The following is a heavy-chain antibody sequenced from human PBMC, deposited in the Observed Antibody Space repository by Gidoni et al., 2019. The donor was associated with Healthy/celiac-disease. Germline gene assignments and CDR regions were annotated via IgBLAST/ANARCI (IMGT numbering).Heavy chain of an antibody. CDR1: GFTFSRYS. J-gene: IGHJ4*02. Sequence: EVPLVESGGGLVKPAVSLSLSCAASGFTFSRYSMNWVRQAPGKGLEWVSAISSSSSYIYDADSVKGRFTISRDNAKNSRYLQMNSLRAEDTAVYYCARDPLGGVGATTYFDYWGQGTLVTVSS. D-gene: IGHD1-26*01. CDR2: ISSSSSYI. CDR3: ARDPLGGVGATTYFDY. V-gene: IGHV3-21*01.